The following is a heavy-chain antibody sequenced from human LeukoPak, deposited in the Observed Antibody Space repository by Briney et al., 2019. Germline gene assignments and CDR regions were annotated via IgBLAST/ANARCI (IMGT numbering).Heavy chain of an antibody. V-gene: IGHV4-61*02. J-gene: IGHJ4*02. CDR3: ARDRSGGSYADY. CDR1: GGSISSGSYY. CDR2: IYTSGST. D-gene: IGHD1-26*01. Sequence: PSQTLSLTCTVSGGSISSGSYYWSWIQQPAGKGLEWIGRIYTSGSTYYNPSLKSRVTISVDTSKNQFSLKLSSVTAADTAVYYCARDRSGGSYADYWGQGTLVTVSS.